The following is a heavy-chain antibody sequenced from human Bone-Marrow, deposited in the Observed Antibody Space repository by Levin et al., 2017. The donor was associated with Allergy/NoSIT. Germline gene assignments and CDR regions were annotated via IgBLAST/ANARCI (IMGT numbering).Heavy chain of an antibody. Sequence: GGSLRLSCVASGFTFSSYGMQWVRQAPGKGLEWVAVIWYDGSNKYYADSVKGRFTISRDNSKNTLYLQMNSLRAEDTAVYYCARDPGYCSGGTCYDPWGRGFDLWGQGTMVTVSS. J-gene: IGHJ3*01. CDR1: GFTFSSYG. D-gene: IGHD2-15*01. CDR3: ARDPGYCSGGTCYDPWGRGFDL. V-gene: IGHV3-33*01. CDR2: IWYDGSNK.